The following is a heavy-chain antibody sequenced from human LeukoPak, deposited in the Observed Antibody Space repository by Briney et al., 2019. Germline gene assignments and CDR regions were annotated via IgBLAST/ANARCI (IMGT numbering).Heavy chain of an antibody. Sequence: GGSLRLSCAASGFTFSSYWMSWVRQAPGKGLEWVANIKQDGSEKYYVDSVKVRFTISRDNAKNSLYLQMNSLRAEDTAVYHCAGGLIGYCSSTSCYTANDYWGQGTLVTVSS. D-gene: IGHD2-2*02. CDR2: IKQDGSEK. CDR1: GFTFSSYW. CDR3: AGGLIGYCSSTSCYTANDY. J-gene: IGHJ4*02. V-gene: IGHV3-7*01.